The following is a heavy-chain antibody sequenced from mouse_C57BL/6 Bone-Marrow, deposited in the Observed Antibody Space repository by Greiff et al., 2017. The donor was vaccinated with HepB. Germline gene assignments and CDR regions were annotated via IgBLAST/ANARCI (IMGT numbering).Heavy chain of an antibody. J-gene: IGHJ4*01. CDR3: AKWLEGAMDY. CDR2: ILPGSHT. Sequence: VQLQQSGAELMKPGASVKISCKATGFTLSNYWIEWIKQRPGQGLEWIGEILPGSHTSYNEKFKGKATFSADISSNTAYMQLSSLTSEDSAVYYCAKWLEGAMDYWGQGTSVTVSS. D-gene: IGHD2-2*01. CDR1: GFTLSNYW. V-gene: IGHV1-9*01.